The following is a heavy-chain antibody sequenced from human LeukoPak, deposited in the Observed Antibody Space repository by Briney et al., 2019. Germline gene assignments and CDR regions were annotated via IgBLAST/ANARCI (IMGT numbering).Heavy chain of an antibody. Sequence: GGSLRLSCAASGFTFSSYGMHWVRQAPGKGLEWVAVISYDGSNKYYADSVKGRFTISRDNSKNTLYLQMNSLRAEDTAVYYCAKAPLDCSGGSCYFAPDYWGRGTLVTVSS. CDR2: ISYDGSNK. J-gene: IGHJ4*02. CDR1: GFTFSSYG. V-gene: IGHV3-30*18. CDR3: AKAPLDCSGGSCYFAPDY. D-gene: IGHD2-15*01.